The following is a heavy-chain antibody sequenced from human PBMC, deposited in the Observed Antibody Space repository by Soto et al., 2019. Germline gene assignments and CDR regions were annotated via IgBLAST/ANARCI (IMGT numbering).Heavy chain of an antibody. Sequence: QVQLVESGGGVVQPGRSLRLSCAASGFTFSSYGMHWVRQAPGKGLEWVAVISYDGSNKYYADSVKGRFSISRDNSKNTLYLQMNSLRAEDTAVHYCAKELERGLNYYYYGMDVWGQGTTVTVSS. D-gene: IGHD1-1*01. CDR3: AKELERGLNYYYYGMDV. V-gene: IGHV3-30*18. J-gene: IGHJ6*02. CDR2: ISYDGSNK. CDR1: GFTFSSYG.